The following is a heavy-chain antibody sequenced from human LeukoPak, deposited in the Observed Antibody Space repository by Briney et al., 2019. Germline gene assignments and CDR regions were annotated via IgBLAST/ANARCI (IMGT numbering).Heavy chain of an antibody. CDR2: IKQDGSEK. Sequence: GGSLRLSCAASGFILRSYWMGWVRQAPGKGLEWVAIIKQDGSEKHYVDSVKGQFTISRDNAKNSLYLQMNSLRAEDTALYYCAREGYSSGWQLYYYYMDVWGKGTTVTVSS. J-gene: IGHJ6*03. CDR3: AREGYSSGWQLYYYYMDV. D-gene: IGHD6-19*01. V-gene: IGHV3-7*03. CDR1: GFILRSYW.